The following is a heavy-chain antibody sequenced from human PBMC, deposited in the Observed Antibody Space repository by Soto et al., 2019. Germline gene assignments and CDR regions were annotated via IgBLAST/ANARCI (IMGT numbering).Heavy chain of an antibody. CDR1: GGTFSSYT. Sequence: QVQLVQSGAEVKKPGSSVKVSCKASGGTFSSYTISWVRQAPGQGLEWMGRIIPILGIANYAQKFRGRVTITADKSTSTAYMELSSLRSEDTAVYYCARDRVGATDYWGQGTLVTVSS. D-gene: IGHD1-26*01. CDR2: IIPILGIA. V-gene: IGHV1-69*08. CDR3: ARDRVGATDY. J-gene: IGHJ4*02.